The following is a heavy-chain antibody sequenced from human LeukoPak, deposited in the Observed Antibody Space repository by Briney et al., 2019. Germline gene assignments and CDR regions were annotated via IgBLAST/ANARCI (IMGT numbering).Heavy chain of an antibody. J-gene: IGHJ3*02. V-gene: IGHV4-59*08. CDR1: GASISSHY. D-gene: IGHD3-3*01. Sequence: PLQTLSLTCTVSGASISSHYCNWIRQSPGKRLEWIGYVFYSGTTSYSPSLNSRVTISIDTSKNQFSLKLSSVTAADTAVYFCPRHVGFFDAFDSWGQGTMVTVSS. CDR3: PRHVGFFDAFDS. CDR2: VFYSGTT.